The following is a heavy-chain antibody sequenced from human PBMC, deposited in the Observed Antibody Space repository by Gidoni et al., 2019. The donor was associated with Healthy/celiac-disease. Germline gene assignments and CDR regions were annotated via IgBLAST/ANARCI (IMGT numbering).Heavy chain of an antibody. V-gene: IGHV4-30-4*01. J-gene: IGHJ4*02. Sequence: QVQLQESGPGLVKPSQTLSLTSTFAGGSISSGDYYWSWIRQPPGKGLEWIGYIYYSGSTYYNPSLKSRVTISVDTSKNQFSLKLSSVTAADTAVYYCASAGNAGPFDYWGQGTLVTVSS. CDR3: ASAGNAGPFDY. D-gene: IGHD2-8*01. CDR2: IYYSGST. CDR1: GGSISSGDYY.